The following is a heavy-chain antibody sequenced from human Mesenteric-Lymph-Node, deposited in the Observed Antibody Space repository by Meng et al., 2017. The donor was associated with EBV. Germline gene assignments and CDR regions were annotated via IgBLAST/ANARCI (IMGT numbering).Heavy chain of an antibody. CDR2: IYWGDDK. V-gene: IGHV2-5*02. CDR3: AHRRDGNNVFDY. CDR1: GFSLGNTGVG. J-gene: IGHJ4*02. Sequence: QITLKESGPTLVKPXXXXTXTXTFSGFSLGNTGVGVGWIRQPPGKALEWLALIYWGDDKRYSPSLKDRLTITKDTSKNEVVLTMTNMDPVDTATYYCAHRRDGNNVFDYWGQGTLVTVSS. D-gene: IGHD5-24*01.